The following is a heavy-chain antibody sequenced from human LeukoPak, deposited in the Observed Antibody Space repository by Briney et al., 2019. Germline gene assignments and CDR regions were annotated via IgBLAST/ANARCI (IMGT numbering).Heavy chain of an antibody. Sequence: GGSLRLSCEASGFTFSDNWMYWVRQAPGKGLVWVSRINTDGKTTSYADSVKGRFPISRDNPKNTLYLQMNILRAEDTGIYYCARAQYYDSTSAGGMDVWGQGTTVTVS. J-gene: IGHJ6*02. CDR1: GFTFSDNW. CDR3: ARAQYYDSTSAGGMDV. CDR2: INTDGKTT. V-gene: IGHV3-74*01. D-gene: IGHD3-9*01.